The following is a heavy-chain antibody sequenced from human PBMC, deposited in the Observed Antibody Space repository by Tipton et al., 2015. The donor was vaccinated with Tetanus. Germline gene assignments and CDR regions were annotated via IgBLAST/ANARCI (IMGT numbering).Heavy chain of an antibody. CDR2: IYPGDSDT. CDR3: ARRGWWDSFGDATYYFDY. D-gene: IGHD3-10*01. J-gene: IGHJ4*02. Sequence: VQLVQSGAEVKKPGESLRISCKGSGYSFTSYWIGWVRQMPGKGLEWMRIIYPGDSDTRYSPSFQGQVTISADTSISTAYLQWSCLKASDTAMYYCARRGWWDSFGDATYYFDYWGQGTLVTVSS. CDR1: GYSFTSYW. V-gene: IGHV5-51*01.